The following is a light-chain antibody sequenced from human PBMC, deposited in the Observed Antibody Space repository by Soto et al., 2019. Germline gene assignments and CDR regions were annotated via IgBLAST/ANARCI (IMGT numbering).Light chain of an antibody. V-gene: IGKV3-15*01. J-gene: IGKJ2*01. Sequence: EVVMTQSPATLSVSPGERATLSCRASQSVRSNLGWYQQKPGQPPRLLIYDASTRATGIPARFSGSGSGTDFTLTISSLQSEDFALYFCQQRNDWPHTFGLGTKLEIK. CDR3: QQRNDWPHT. CDR2: DAS. CDR1: QSVRSN.